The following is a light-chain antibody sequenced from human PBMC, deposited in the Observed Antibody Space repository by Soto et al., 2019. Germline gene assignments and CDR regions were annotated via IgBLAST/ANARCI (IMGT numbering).Light chain of an antibody. V-gene: IGKV3-11*01. CDR2: SAP. CDR3: QQHSHWPPWT. CDR1: ENVRTF. Sequence: LTHSPSALSLSPVERATPSSSASENVRTFVDWYQHKLGQAPRLPIYSAPNRATGIPARFSGSGSGTEFTLTISNLEPEDFAVYYCQQHSHWPPWTFGQGTKVDIK. J-gene: IGKJ1*01.